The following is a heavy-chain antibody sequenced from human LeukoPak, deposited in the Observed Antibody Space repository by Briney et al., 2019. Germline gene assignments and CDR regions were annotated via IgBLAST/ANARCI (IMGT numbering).Heavy chain of an antibody. CDR3: IHAYPRVSWFDP. CDR1: GFSLTTSGVG. J-gene: IGHJ5*02. V-gene: IGHV2-5*02. CDR2: IYWDDDK. Sequence: SGPTLVKPTQTLTPTCSFSGFSLTTSGVGVGWIRQPPGKALEWLGMIYWDDDKRYSPSLRSRLTFTKDTSAKQVVLTMTNMDPADTATYYCIHAYPRVSWFDPWGQGMLVTVPS.